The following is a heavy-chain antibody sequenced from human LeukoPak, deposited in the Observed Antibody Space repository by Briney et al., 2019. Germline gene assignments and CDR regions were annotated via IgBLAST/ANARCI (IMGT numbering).Heavy chain of an antibody. V-gene: IGHV3-33*01. D-gene: IGHD1-26*01. CDR1: GFSLSDYA. Sequence: GRSLRLSCAASGFSLSDYAMHWVRQAPGKGLEWVALIWDDGIDKYYADSVKGRFTISRDNSKNTLFLQMSSLRAEDTAVYYCARWGGIYYVLDYWGLGTLVTVSS. CDR3: ARWGGIYYVLDY. CDR2: IWDDGIDK. J-gene: IGHJ4*02.